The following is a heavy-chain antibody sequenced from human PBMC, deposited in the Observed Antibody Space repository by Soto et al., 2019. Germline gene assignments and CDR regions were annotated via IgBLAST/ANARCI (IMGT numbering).Heavy chain of an antibody. CDR2: IYYSGST. Sequence: QLQLQESGPGLVKPSETLSLTCTVSGGSISSSSYYWGWIRQPPGKGLEWIGSIYYSGSTYYNPSLKSRVPISVDTSKHQFSLKLSSVTAADTAGYYCARHIVATEYNWFDPWGPGTLVTVSS. V-gene: IGHV4-39*01. CDR1: GGSISSSSYY. CDR3: ARHIVATEYNWFDP. J-gene: IGHJ5*02. D-gene: IGHD5-12*01.